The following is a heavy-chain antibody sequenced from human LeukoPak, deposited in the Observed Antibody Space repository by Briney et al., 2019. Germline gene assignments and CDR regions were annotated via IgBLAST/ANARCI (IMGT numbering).Heavy chain of an antibody. J-gene: IGHJ4*02. CDR2: ISSSSSTI. V-gene: IGHV3-48*01. CDR3: ASGEPFGQWLVRPLGFEY. Sequence: GGSLRLSCAASGFTFSRYSTNWVRQAPGKGLEWISYISSSSSTIYYADSVKGRFTISRDNAKNSLYLQMNSLRAEDTAVYYCASGEPFGQWLVRPLGFEYWGQGTLVTVSS. D-gene: IGHD6-19*01. CDR1: GFTFSRYS.